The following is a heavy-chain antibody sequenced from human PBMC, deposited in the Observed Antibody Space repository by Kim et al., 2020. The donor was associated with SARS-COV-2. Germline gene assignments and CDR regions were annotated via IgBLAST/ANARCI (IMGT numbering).Heavy chain of an antibody. V-gene: IGHV1-24*01. CDR1: GYTLSALY. D-gene: IGHD2-2*01. J-gene: IGHJ3*02. Sequence: ASVKVSCKVSGYTLSALYMHWVRQAPGKGLEWMGGFEPEDDERIYALRFQGRVTMTEDTATDTAYMELSSLTSEDTAVYYCATTKTDYASVWADVFEIWG. CDR3: ATTKTDYASVWADVFEI. CDR2: FEPEDDER.